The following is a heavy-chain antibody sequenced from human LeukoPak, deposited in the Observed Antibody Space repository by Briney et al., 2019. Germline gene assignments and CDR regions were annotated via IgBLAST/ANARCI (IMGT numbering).Heavy chain of an antibody. J-gene: IGHJ6*03. V-gene: IGHV4-59*08. CDR3: ARTRREDHGTSYMDV. D-gene: IGHD1-14*01. Sequence: SETLSLTCNVSGDSISSDYWNWIRQPPGKSLEWNGFVFYSGTTNYNPSLQSRVTITIDTSKNKISLNVNSVTAPATAVYFCARTRREDHGTSYMDVWGKGITVTVS. CDR2: VFYSGTT. CDR1: GDSISSDY.